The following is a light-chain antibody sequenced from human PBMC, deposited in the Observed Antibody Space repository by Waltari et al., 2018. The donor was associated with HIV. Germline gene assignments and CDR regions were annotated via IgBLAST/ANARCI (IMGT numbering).Light chain of an antibody. Sequence: ELVLTQSPATLSSSPGERATLSCRASQSVSSYLAWYQQKPGQAPRLLIYDASNRATGIPARFSGSGSGTDFTLTISSLEPEDFAVYYCQQRSNWPPWTFGQGTKVEIK. CDR2: DAS. V-gene: IGKV3-11*01. CDR3: QQRSNWPPWT. CDR1: QSVSSY. J-gene: IGKJ1*01.